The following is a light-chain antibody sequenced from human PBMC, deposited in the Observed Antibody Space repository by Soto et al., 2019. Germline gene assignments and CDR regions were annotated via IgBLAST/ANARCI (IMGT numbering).Light chain of an antibody. CDR2: EVS. V-gene: IGLV2-23*02. CDR3: CSYAGSSTNWV. J-gene: IGLJ3*02. CDR1: SSDVGSYNL. Sequence: QSALTQPASGAGSPGQSITISCTGTSSDVGSYNLVSWYQQHPGKAPKLMIYEVSKRPSGVSNRFSGSKSGNTASLTISGLQAEDEADYYCCSYAGSSTNWVFGGGTKLTVL.